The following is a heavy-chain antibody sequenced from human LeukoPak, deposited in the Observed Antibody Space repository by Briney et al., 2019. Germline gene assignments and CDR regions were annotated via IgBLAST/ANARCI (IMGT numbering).Heavy chain of an antibody. J-gene: IGHJ4*02. Sequence: PGESLKISCKGSGYSFTSYWIGWVRQMPGKGLEWMGIFYPGDSDTRYSPSFQGQVTISADKSISTAYLQWSSLEASDTAMYYCARRAYYDFSYFDYWGQGTLVTVSS. V-gene: IGHV5-51*01. D-gene: IGHD3-22*01. CDR1: GYSFTSYW. CDR3: ARRAYYDFSYFDY. CDR2: FYPGDSDT.